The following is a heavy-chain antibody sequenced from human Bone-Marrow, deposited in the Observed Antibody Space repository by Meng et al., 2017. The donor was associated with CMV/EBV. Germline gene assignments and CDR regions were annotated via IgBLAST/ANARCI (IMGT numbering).Heavy chain of an antibody. CDR1: GGSVSSGTYY. Sequence: SETLSLTCTVSGGSVSSGTYYWSWIRQPPGKGLEWIGYLYYSGSTNYNPSLKSRVTISADTSKNQFSLHLTSVTAADTAVYYCSRDSGYSYGSLGYWGQGTLVTVSS. CDR3: SRDSGYSYGSLGY. J-gene: IGHJ4*02. CDR2: LYYSGST. D-gene: IGHD5-18*01. V-gene: IGHV4-61*01.